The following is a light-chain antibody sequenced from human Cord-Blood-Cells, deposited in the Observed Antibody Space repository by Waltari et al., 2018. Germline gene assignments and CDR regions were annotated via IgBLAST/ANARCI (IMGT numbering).Light chain of an antibody. CDR2: WAS. V-gene: IGKV4-1*01. J-gene: IGKJ1*01. CDR1: QSVLYSSNNKNY. Sequence: DIVMTQSPDSLAVSLGERATINCKSSQSVLYSSNNKNYLAWYQQKPGQPPKLPIYWASTRESGVPDRCSGSGSGTDFTLTISSLQAEDVAVYYCQQYYSTPWTFGQGTKVEIK. CDR3: QQYYSTPWT.